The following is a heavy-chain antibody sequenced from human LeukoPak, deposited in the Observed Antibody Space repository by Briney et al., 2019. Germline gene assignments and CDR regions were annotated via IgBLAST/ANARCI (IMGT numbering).Heavy chain of an antibody. CDR3: TRERRGSYYAFES. Sequence: NTGGSLRLSCAASGFSVSDYSISWIRQSPGKGPEWISYVMSGRGSTNYAGSVKGRFTISRDNAKNSVALQLDGLRADDTAVYFCTRERRGSYYAFESWGQGTLVTVSS. J-gene: IGHJ4*02. CDR1: GFSVSDYS. CDR2: VMSGRGST. D-gene: IGHD3-16*01. V-gene: IGHV3-11*05.